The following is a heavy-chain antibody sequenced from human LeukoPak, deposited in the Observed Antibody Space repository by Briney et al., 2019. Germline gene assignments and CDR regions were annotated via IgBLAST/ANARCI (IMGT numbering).Heavy chain of an antibody. J-gene: IGHJ5*02. CDR3: ARMDPGGWFDP. V-gene: IGHV1-69*04. CDR1: GYTFTSYG. Sequence: SVKVSCKASGYTFTSYGISWVRQAPGQGLEWMGRIIPILGIANYAQKFQGRVTITADKSTSTAYMELSSLRSEDTAVYYCARMDPGGWFDPWGQGTLVTVSS. D-gene: IGHD2-2*03. CDR2: IIPILGIA.